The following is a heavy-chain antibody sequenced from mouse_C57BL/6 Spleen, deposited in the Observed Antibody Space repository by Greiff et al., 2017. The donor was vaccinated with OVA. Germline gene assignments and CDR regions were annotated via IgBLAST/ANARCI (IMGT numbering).Heavy chain of an antibody. V-gene: IGHV14-1*01. J-gene: IGHJ4*01. Sequence: EVQLQQSGAELVRPGASVKLSCTASGFTIKDYYMHWVKQTPEHGLEWIGSIDPEDGDTGYAPKFQGKATLTADTSSNTAYLQLRSLTSADTAVYYCATQYYYGSSYLYYDMDYWGQGTSVTVSA. D-gene: IGHD1-1*01. CDR3: ATQYYYGSSYLYYDMDY. CDR2: IDPEDGDT. CDR1: GFTIKDYY.